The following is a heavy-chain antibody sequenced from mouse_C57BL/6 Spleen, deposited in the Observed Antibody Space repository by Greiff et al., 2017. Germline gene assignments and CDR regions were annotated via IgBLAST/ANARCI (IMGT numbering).Heavy chain of an antibody. V-gene: IGHV1-81*01. CDR1: GYTFTSFG. CDR3: ARPDSSGYAY. D-gene: IGHD3-2*02. CDR2: IYPRSGNT. J-gene: IGHJ2*01. Sequence: QVQLQQSGAELARPGASVKLSCKASGYTFTSFGISWVKQRTGQGLEWIGEIYPRSGNTYYNEKFKGKATRTADKSSSTAYMELRSLTSEDSAVYFCARPDSSGYAYWGQGTTLTVSS.